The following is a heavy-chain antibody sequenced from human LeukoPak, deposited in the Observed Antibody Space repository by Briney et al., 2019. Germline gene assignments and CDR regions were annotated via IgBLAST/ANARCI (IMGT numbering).Heavy chain of an antibody. V-gene: IGHV1-8*01. CDR1: GYTFTSYD. D-gene: IGHD1-14*01. J-gene: IGHJ4*02. CDR3: ARELMGGKNPIDY. CDR2: MNPNSGNT. Sequence: GASVKVSCKASGYTFTSYDINWVRQATGQGLEWMGWMNPNSGNTGYAQKFQGRVTMTRDTSISTAYMELSRLRSDDTAVYYCARELMGGKNPIDYWGQGTLVTVSS.